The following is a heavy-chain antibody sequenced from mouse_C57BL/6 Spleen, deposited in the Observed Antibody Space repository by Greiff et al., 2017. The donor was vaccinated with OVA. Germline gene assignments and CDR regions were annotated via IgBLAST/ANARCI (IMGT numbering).Heavy chain of an antibody. CDR1: GYSITSGYY. V-gene: IGHV3-6*01. Sequence: EVKLMESGPGLVKPSQSLSLTCSVTGYSITSGYYWNWIRQFPGNKLEWMGYISYDGSNNYNPSLKNRISITRDTSKNQFFLKLNSVTTEDTATYYCVSITTVVADAMDYWGQGTSVTVSS. CDR2: ISYDGSN. J-gene: IGHJ4*01. D-gene: IGHD1-1*01. CDR3: VSITTVVADAMDY.